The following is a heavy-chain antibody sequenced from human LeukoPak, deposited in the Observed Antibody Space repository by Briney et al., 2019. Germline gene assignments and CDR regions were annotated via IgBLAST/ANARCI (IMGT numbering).Heavy chain of an antibody. V-gene: IGHV3-23*01. D-gene: IGHD3-10*01. J-gene: IGHJ5*02. CDR1: GFTFSSYA. Sequence: GGSLRLSCAASGFTFSSYAMSWVRQAPGKGLEWVSAISGSGGSTYYADSVKGRFTISRDNSKNTLYLQMNSLRAEDTAVYYCAKVGTMVRGPAWFDPWGQGTLVTVSS. CDR2: ISGSGGST. CDR3: AKVGTMVRGPAWFDP.